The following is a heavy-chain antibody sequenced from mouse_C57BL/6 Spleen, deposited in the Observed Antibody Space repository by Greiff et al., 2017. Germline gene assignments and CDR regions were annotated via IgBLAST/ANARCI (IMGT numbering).Heavy chain of an antibody. CDR2: IDPSDSET. J-gene: IGHJ1*03. D-gene: IGHD2-2*01. CDR1: GYTFTSYW. CDR3: ARWGVTTGDWYFDV. Sequence: QVQLKQSGAELVRPGSSVKLSCKASGYTFTSYWMHWVKQRPIQGLEWIGNIDPSDSETHYNQKFKDKATLTVDKSSSTAYMQLSSLTSEDSAVYYCARWGVTTGDWYFDVWGTGTTVTVSS. V-gene: IGHV1-52*01.